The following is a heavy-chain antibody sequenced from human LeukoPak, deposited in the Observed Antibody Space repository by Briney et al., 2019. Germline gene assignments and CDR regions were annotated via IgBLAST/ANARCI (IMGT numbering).Heavy chain of an antibody. Sequence: PGGSLRLSCAASGFTFSSYAMSWVRQAPGKGLEWVSAISGSGGSTYYADSVKGRFTISRDNSKNTLYLQMNSLRAEDTAVYYCATRRDSGYYSLGHLGYWGQGTLVTVSS. D-gene: IGHD3-22*01. CDR2: ISGSGGST. CDR1: GFTFSSYA. CDR3: ATRRDSGYYSLGHLGY. V-gene: IGHV3-23*01. J-gene: IGHJ4*02.